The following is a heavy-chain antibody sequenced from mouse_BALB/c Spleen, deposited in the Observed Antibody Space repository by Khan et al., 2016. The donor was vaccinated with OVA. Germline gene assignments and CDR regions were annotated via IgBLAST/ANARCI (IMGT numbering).Heavy chain of an antibody. D-gene: IGHD4-1*01. CDR2: ISSGGDYT. Sequence: EVELVESGGDLVKPGGSLKLSCAASGFTFSSYSMSWVRQTPDKRLEWVASISSGGDYTYYPDSVKGRFTISRDNAKNTLYLQMSDLKSEDTAMYYCYDHLTGSFAYWGQGTLVTVSA. V-gene: IGHV5-6*01. CDR1: GFTFSSYS. J-gene: IGHJ3*01. CDR3: YDHLTGSFAY.